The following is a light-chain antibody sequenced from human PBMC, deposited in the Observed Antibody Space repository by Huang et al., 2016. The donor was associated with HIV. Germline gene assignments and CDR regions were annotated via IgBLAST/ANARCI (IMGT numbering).Light chain of an antibody. Sequence: AIQMTQSPSSLSASVGDTVTITCRASQNIRYDIAWYQQRAGKAPSLLSVGESDLQSGVPARFSGSGSGTDFTLTISSLQPEDFATYYCLQGSTYPYTFGQGTRLAIK. CDR3: LQGSTYPYT. V-gene: IGKV1-6*02. CDR1: QNIRYD. CDR2: GES. J-gene: IGKJ2*01.